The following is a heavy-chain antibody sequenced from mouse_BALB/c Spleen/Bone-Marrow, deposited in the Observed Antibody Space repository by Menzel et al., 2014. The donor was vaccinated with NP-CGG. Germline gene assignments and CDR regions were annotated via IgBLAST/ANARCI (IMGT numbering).Heavy chain of an antibody. CDR2: ISNGGTFT. CDR3: SRRQSGNYAMDY. J-gene: IGHJ4*01. V-gene: IGHV5-6*01. CDR1: GFTFSSYG. Sequence: EVQLVESGGDLVKPGGPLKLSCAASGFTFSSYGFFWVRQTPDKRLEWVATISNGGTFTYYPDSVKGRFTTSRDNAKNTLYLQMSSLKSEDTAMYYCSRRQSGNYAMDYWGQGTSVTVSS.